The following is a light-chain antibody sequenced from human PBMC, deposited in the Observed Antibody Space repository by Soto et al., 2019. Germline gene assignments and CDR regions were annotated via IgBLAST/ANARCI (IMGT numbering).Light chain of an antibody. Sequence: EIVLTQSPGTLSLSPGERATLSCRASQSVSSSYLAWYQQKPGQAPRLLIYGASSRATGIPDRFSCSGSGTDFTLTISRLEPEDFAGYYCHQYDSSPLTFGGGTKVEIK. J-gene: IGKJ4*01. CDR2: GAS. CDR3: HQYDSSPLT. V-gene: IGKV3-20*01. CDR1: QSVSSSY.